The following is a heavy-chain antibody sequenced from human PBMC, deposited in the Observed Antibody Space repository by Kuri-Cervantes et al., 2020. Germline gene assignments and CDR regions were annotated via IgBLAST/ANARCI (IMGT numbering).Heavy chain of an antibody. D-gene: IGHD4-17*01. J-gene: IGHJ3*02. CDR1: GGSISSSSYS. Sequence: SETLSLTCTVSGGSISSSSYSWSWIRQPPGKGLESIGYIYYTGSTSYKPSLKNRVTISVDTSKNQVSLKLSSVTAADTAVYYCARDGSGDYVNAFDIWGQGTMVTVSS. CDR2: IYYTGST. CDR3: ARDGSGDYVNAFDI. V-gene: IGHV4-61*01.